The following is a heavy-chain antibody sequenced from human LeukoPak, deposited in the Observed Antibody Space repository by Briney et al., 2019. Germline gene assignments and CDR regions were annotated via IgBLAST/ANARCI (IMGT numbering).Heavy chain of an antibody. CDR3: ATGVRSGYYDNFDY. J-gene: IGHJ4*02. CDR1: GYTLTELS. D-gene: IGHD3-3*01. V-gene: IGHV1-24*01. CDR2: FDPEDGEI. Sequence: ASVKVSCKVSGYTLTELSMHWVRQAPGKGLEWMGGFDPEDGEIIYAQKFQGRVTMTEDTSTDTAYMELSSLRSEDTAVYYCATGVRSGYYDNFDYWGQGTLVTVSS.